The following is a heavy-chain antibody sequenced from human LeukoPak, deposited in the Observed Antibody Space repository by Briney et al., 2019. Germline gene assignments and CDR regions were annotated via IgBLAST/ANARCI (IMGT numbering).Heavy chain of an antibody. CDR2: INPNSGGT. CDR1: GYTFTSYA. Sequence: ASVKVSCKASGYTFTSYAMNWVRQAPGQGLEWMGWINPNSGGTYYAQKFQGRVTMTRDTSISTAYVELSRLRSDDTAVYYCARDLLPMTKAGVVNDWGQGSLVIVSA. D-gene: IGHD3-3*01. V-gene: IGHV1-2*02. CDR3: ARDLLPMTKAGVVND. J-gene: IGHJ4*02.